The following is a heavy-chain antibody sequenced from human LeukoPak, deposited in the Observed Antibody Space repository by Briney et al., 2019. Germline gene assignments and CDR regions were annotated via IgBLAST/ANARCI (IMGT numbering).Heavy chain of an antibody. D-gene: IGHD2-2*02. CDR3: ARGGQLLYDWFDP. Sequence: SETLSLTCAASGGSISSSNWWSWVRQPPGKGLEWIGEIYHSGSTNYNPSLKSRVTISVDKSKNQFSLKLSSVTAADTAVYYCARGGQLLYDWFDPWGQGTLVTVSS. CDR1: GGSISSSNW. J-gene: IGHJ5*02. CDR2: IYHSGST. V-gene: IGHV4-4*02.